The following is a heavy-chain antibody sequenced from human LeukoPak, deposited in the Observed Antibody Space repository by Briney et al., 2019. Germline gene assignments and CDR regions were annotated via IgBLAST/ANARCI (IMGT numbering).Heavy chain of an antibody. J-gene: IGHJ4*02. CDR3: ATSYGGYDQNSFDY. CDR2: IYYSGST. V-gene: IGHV4-59*08. D-gene: IGHD5-12*01. Sequence: SETLSLTCTVSGGSISSYYWSWIRQPPGKGLEWIGYIYYSGSTNYNPSLKSRVTISVDTSKNQFSLKLSSVTAADTAVYYCATSYGGYDQNSFDYWGQGTLVTVSS. CDR1: GGSISSYY.